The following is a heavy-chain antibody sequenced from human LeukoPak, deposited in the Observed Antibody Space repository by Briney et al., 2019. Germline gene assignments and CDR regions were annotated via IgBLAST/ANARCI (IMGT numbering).Heavy chain of an antibody. CDR2: IYHSGST. Sequence: SETLSLTCAVSGYSISSGYYWGWIRQPPGKGLEWIGSIYHSGSTYYNPSLKSRVTISVDTSKNQFSLKLSSVTAADTAVYYCARDPGYSYGHGWWFDPWGQGTLVTVSS. CDR3: ARDPGYSYGHGWWFDP. D-gene: IGHD5-18*01. CDR1: GYSISSGYY. V-gene: IGHV4-38-2*02. J-gene: IGHJ5*02.